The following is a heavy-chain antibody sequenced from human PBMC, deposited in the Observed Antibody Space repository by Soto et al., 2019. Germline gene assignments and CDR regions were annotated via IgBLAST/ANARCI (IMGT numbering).Heavy chain of an antibody. CDR2: ISAYNGNT. D-gene: IGHD2-15*01. V-gene: IGHV1-18*01. J-gene: IGHJ3*02. CDR1: GYTFTSYG. CDR3: ARVGGIGYCSGGSCHTYNAFDI. Sequence: QVQLVQPGAEVKKPGASVKVSCKASGYTFTSYGISWVRQAPGQGLEWMGWISAYNGNTNYAQKLQGRVTMTTDTSTSTAYMELRSLRSDDTAVYYCARVGGIGYCSGGSCHTYNAFDIWGQGTMVTVSS.